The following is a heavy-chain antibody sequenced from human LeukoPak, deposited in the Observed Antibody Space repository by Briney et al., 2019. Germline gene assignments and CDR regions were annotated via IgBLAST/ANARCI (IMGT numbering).Heavy chain of an antibody. CDR3: ARGWYSCSWYFY. CDR2: INHSGST. CDR1: GGSFIGYY. D-gene: IGHD6-13*01. J-gene: IGHJ4*02. V-gene: IGHV4-34*01. Sequence: SETLSLTCAVYGGSFIGYYWSWIRRPPGKGLEWIGEINHSGSTNYNPSLKSRVTISVDTSKNQFSLKLSSVTAADTAVYYCARGWYSCSWYFYWGPGTLVTVSS.